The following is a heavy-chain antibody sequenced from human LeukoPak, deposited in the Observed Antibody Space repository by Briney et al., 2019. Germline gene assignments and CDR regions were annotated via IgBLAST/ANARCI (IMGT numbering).Heavy chain of an antibody. CDR3: ARGRYSGYDLDFYYYYGMDV. CDR2: ISAYNGNT. D-gene: IGHD5-12*01. V-gene: IGHV1-18*01. Sequence: GASVKVSCKASGYTFTSYGISWVRQAPGQGLEWMGWISAYNGNTNYAQKLQGRVTMTTDTSTSTAYMELRSLRSDDKAVYYCARGRYSGYDLDFYYYYGMDVWGQGTTVTVSS. J-gene: IGHJ6*02. CDR1: GYTFTSYG.